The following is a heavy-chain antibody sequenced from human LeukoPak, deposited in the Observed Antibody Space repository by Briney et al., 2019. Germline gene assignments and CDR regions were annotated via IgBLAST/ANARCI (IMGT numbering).Heavy chain of an antibody. CDR2: IKSKTDGGTT. CDR1: GFTFSSYS. J-gene: IGHJ4*02. Sequence: GGSLRLSCAASGFTFSSYSMNWVRQAPGKGLEWVGRIKSKTDGGTTDYAAPVKGRFTISRDDSKNTLYLQMNSLKTEDTAVYYCTTAPPGTAAADYWGQGTLVTVSS. D-gene: IGHD6-13*01. V-gene: IGHV3-15*01. CDR3: TTAPPGTAAADY.